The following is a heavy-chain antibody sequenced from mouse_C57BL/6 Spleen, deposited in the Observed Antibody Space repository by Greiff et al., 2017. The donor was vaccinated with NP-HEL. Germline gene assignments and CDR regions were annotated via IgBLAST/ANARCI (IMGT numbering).Heavy chain of an antibody. J-gene: IGHJ2*01. D-gene: IGHD1-1*01. Sequence: EVKLMESGPVLVKPGASVKMSCKASGYTFTDYYMNWVKQSHGKSLEWIGVINPYNGGTSYNQKFKGKATLTVDKSSSTAYMELNSLTSEDSAVYYCARDGSSYGYFDYWGQGTTLTVSS. CDR2: INPYNGGT. CDR3: ARDGSSYGYFDY. CDR1: GYTFTDYY. V-gene: IGHV1-19*01.